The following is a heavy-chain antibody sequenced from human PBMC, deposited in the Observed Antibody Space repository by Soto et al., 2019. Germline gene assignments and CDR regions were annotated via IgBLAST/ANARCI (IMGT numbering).Heavy chain of an antibody. V-gene: IGHV3-30*18. CDR1: GFTFSTYG. CDR2: ISYDGTNK. J-gene: IGHJ6*02. D-gene: IGHD4-17*01. CDR3: AKDLQSYGDYDYYCYGMDV. Sequence: QVQLVESGGGEVQPGRSLTISCAASGFTFSTYGMHWVRQTPGKGLEWVAVISYDGTNKFYSDSVKGRFTISRDNFKNNLTRQMNSLRADDTAVYSCAKDLQSYGDYDYYCYGMDVWGLGISVTVSS.